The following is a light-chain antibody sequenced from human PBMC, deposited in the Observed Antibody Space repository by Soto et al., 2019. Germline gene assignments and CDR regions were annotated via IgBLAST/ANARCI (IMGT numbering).Light chain of an antibody. V-gene: IGKV3-20*01. CDR2: GAS. Sequence: DIVLTQSPGTLSLSPGERATLSCRASQSVSSSYLAWYQQKPGQAPRLLIYGASSRATGIPDRFSGSGSGTDFTLNISRLEPEEFAVYYCQQYGSSPGITFGQGTRLEIK. CDR1: QSVSSSY. J-gene: IGKJ5*01. CDR3: QQYGSSPGIT.